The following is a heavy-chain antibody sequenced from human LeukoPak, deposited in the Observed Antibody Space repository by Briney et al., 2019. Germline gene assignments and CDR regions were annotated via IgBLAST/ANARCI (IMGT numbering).Heavy chain of an antibody. Sequence: GGSLRLSCAASGFTFSSYWMHWVRQAPGKGLVWVSRINSDGRSTSYADSVKGRFTISRDNAKNTLYLQMNSLRAEDTAVYYCAKNVRVVPAAQHFDYWGQGTLVTVSS. CDR1: GFTFSSYW. CDR2: INSDGRST. J-gene: IGHJ4*02. CDR3: AKNVRVVPAAQHFDY. V-gene: IGHV3-74*01. D-gene: IGHD2-2*01.